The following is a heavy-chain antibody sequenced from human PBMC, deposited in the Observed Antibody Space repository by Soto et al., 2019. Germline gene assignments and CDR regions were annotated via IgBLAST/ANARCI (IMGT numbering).Heavy chain of an antibody. CDR2: ISGYNGDT. CDR3: AKNGQPPYYYYGLDV. CDR1: DYTFTRYG. Sequence: QGHLVQSEAEVKKSGASVKVSCKASDYTFTRYGISWVRQAPGQGLEWMGWISGYNGDTNYAQKFQGRVSMTIDTSXXTAYMELRSLRSDDTAVYYCAKNGQPPYYYYGLDVWGQGTKVTVSS. J-gene: IGHJ6*02. V-gene: IGHV1-18*01. D-gene: IGHD2-8*01.